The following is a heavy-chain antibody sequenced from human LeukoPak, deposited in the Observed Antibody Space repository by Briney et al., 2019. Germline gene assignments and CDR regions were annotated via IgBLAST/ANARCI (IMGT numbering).Heavy chain of an antibody. V-gene: IGHV4-59*01. Sequence: SETLSLPCSVSGGSISSYFWRWIRQPPGKGLEWIGYIYYSGSTNYNPSLKSRVTISVDTSKNQFSLKLSSVTAADTAVYYCAGVGADSSGLETWFDPWGQGTLVTVSS. CDR2: IYYSGST. CDR1: GGSISSYF. CDR3: AGVGADSSGLETWFDP. D-gene: IGHD3-22*01. J-gene: IGHJ5*02.